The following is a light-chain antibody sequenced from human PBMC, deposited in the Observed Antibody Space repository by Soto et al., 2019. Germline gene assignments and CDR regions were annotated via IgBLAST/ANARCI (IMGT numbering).Light chain of an antibody. Sequence: QSALTQPASVSGSPGQSITISCTGTSSDVGGYNYVSWYQQHPGKAPKLMIYDVSNRPSGVSNRFSGSKSGNTASLTISGLQAEDEADYYCSSYTCSSTHYVFGTGTMVTVL. CDR3: SSYTCSSTHYV. CDR2: DVS. CDR1: SSDVGGYNY. V-gene: IGLV2-14*01. J-gene: IGLJ1*01.